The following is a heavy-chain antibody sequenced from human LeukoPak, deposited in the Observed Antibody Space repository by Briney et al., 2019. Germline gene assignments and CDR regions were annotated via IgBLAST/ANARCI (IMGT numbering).Heavy chain of an antibody. D-gene: IGHD3-22*01. V-gene: IGHV3-23*01. J-gene: IGHJ4*02. Sequence: GGSLRLSCAASGFTFSTYAMSWVRQAPGKGLEWVSAISGSGGNTYYADSVKGRFTISRDNSKNTLYLQMNSLRAEDTAVYYCAGDSSGYRDYWGQGTLVTVSS. CDR1: GFTFSTYA. CDR2: ISGSGGNT. CDR3: AGDSSGYRDY.